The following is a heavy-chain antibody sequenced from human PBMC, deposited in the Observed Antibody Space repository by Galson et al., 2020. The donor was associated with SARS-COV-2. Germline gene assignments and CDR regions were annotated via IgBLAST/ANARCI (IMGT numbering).Heavy chain of an antibody. J-gene: IGHJ5*02. CDR2: INPNSGGT. V-gene: IGHV1-2*02. D-gene: IGHD2-8*01. CDR3: ARAVLMATYNLFDP. Sequence: ASVKVSCKASGYTFTGYYMHWVRQAPGQGLEWMGWINPNSGGTNYAQKFQGRVTMTRDTSISTAYMELSRLRSDDTAVYYCARAVLMATYNLFDPWGQGTLVTVSS. CDR1: GYTFTGYY.